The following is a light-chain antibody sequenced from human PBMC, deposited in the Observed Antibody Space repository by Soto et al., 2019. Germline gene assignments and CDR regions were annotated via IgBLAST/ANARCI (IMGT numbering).Light chain of an antibody. CDR1: SSDVGGYNY. Sequence: QSALTQPASVSGSPGQSITISCTGTSSDVGGYNYVSWYQQHPDKAPKLMIYDVSNRPSGVSNRFSGSKSGNTASLTISGLQAEDEADYYCSSYTSSSTLVVFGGVTKLTVL. CDR2: DVS. J-gene: IGLJ2*01. CDR3: SSYTSSSTLVV. V-gene: IGLV2-14*01.